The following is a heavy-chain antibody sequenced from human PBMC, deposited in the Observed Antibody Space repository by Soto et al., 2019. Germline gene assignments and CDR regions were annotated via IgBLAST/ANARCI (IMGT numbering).Heavy chain of an antibody. CDR2: VIPIQGKP. V-gene: IGHV1-69*02. CDR1: GDSLTSYI. Sequence: QVQLVQSGAEVKKRGSSVRVSCEASGDSLTSYIFTWVRQAPGQGLEWMGRVIPIQGKPDYALKIQDRVTITGDKSTNTVYMELSSLRPEDTALYYCAKSLVFVDHAYMDVWGKGTTVTVSS. D-gene: IGHD2-21*01. J-gene: IGHJ6*03. CDR3: AKSLVFVDHAYMDV.